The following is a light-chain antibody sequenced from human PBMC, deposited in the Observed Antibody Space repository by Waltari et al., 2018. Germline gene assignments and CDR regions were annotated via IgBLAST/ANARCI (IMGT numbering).Light chain of an antibody. V-gene: IGKV1-8*01. CDR3: QQYYDFALT. CDR1: QDISSY. CDR2: AAS. Sequence: AIRMTQSPSSPSASTGDRVTITCRASQDISSYLAWYQQKPGKAPKLLIYAASTLQIGVPSRFSGSGSGTNFTLTLSCLQSEDFATYYCQQYYDFALTFGGGTKVEIK. J-gene: IGKJ4*01.